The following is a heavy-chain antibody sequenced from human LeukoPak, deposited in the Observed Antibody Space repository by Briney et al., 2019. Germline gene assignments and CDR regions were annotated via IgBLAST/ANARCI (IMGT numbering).Heavy chain of an antibody. CDR1: GFTFSIYA. J-gene: IGHJ4*02. CDR2: VSGSGHST. V-gene: IGHV3-23*01. D-gene: IGHD2-8*02. CDR3: ARDTQPRLRVAAFDY. Sequence: GGSLRLSCAASGFTFSIYAMSWVRQAPGKGLEWVSTVSGSGHSTFYADSVKGRFTISRDNAKNSLYLQMNSLRAEDTAVYYCARDTQPRLRVAAFDYWGQGTLVTVSS.